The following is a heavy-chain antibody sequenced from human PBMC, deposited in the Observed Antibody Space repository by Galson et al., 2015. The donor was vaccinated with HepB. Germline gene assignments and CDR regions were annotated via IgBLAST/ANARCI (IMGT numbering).Heavy chain of an antibody. D-gene: IGHD6-13*01. Sequence: SLRLSCAASGFTFNNYVMNWVRQSPGKGLEWVSSISGSGGSTYYAGSVKGRFTISRDNSRNTVLLQMNRLRAEDTAVYYCAKNSGSNWFVPYHFDSWGQGTLVTVSS. CDR1: GFTFNNYV. J-gene: IGHJ4*02. V-gene: IGHV3-23*01. CDR3: AKNSGSNWFVPYHFDS. CDR2: ISGSGGST.